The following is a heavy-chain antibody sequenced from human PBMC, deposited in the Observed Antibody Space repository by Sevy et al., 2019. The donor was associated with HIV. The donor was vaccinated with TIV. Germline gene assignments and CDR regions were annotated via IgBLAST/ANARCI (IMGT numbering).Heavy chain of an antibody. CDR1: GLSFSHYG. V-gene: IGHV3-30*18. CDR3: AKEVSSGATKEY. D-gene: IGHD1-26*01. CDR2: ISYDGNNK. J-gene: IGHJ4*02. Sequence: GGSLRLSCAASGLSFSHYGMHWVRQTPGKGLEWVAVISYDGNNKYYADSVKGRFTISRDNSKNTVHLQMNSLRGEDTAVYYCAKEVSSGATKEYWGQGTLVTVSS.